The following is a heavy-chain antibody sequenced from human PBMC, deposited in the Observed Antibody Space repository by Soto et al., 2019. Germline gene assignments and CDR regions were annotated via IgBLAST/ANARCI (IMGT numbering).Heavy chain of an antibody. CDR3: GRVPLDGNYANGVDV. Sequence: PVGSLRLSCAASGFNFNTYWMYWVRQAPGKGLEWVANIDTDGSRKNYVDSVKGRFIISRDNAKNSLLLQMNSLRADDTTVYYCGRVPLDGNYANGVDVWGQGTTVNVSS. CDR2: IDTDGSRK. J-gene: IGHJ6*02. V-gene: IGHV3-7*03. CDR1: GFNFNTYW. D-gene: IGHD4-17*01.